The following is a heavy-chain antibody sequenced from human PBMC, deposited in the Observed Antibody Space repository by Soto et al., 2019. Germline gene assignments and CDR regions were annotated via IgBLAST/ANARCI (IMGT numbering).Heavy chain of an antibody. D-gene: IGHD4-4*01. CDR1: GFNFKAYA. Sequence: EVQLLESGGASVQRGGSLRLSCVASGFNFKAYAMGWVRQAPGKGLEWVASITATDGNTYYADSVRGRFTISRDNSRNFLFLQMNGLRPEASALYYFAKDEGTSSTVFDYWGQGTLVTVSS. J-gene: IGHJ4*02. V-gene: IGHV3-23*01. CDR3: AKDEGTSSTVFDY. CDR2: ITATDGNT.